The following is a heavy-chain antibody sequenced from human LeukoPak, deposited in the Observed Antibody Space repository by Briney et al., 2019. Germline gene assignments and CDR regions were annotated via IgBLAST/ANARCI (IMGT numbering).Heavy chain of an antibody. CDR1: GFTFDDYA. Sequence: GRSLRLSCAASGFTFDDYAMHWVRQAPGKGLEWVSGISWNSGSIGYADSVKGRFTISRDNSKNTLYLQMNSLRAEDTAVYYCAKDSGYYGSGSYPNYWGQGTLVTVSS. V-gene: IGHV3-9*01. CDR3: AKDSGYYGSGSYPNY. D-gene: IGHD3-10*01. CDR2: ISWNSGSI. J-gene: IGHJ4*02.